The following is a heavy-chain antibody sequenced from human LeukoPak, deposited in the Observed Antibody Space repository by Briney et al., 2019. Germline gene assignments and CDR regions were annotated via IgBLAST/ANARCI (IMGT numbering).Heavy chain of an antibody. CDR1: GFTFSSYG. J-gene: IGHJ4*02. Sequence: GGSLRLSCAASGFTFSSYGMHWVRQAPGKGLEWVSAISGSGGSTYYADSVKGRFTISRDNSKNTLYLQMNSLRAEDTAVYYCAKKGQQLVTPTFDYWGQGTLVTVSS. CDR2: ISGSGGST. D-gene: IGHD6-13*01. CDR3: AKKGQQLVTPTFDY. V-gene: IGHV3-23*01.